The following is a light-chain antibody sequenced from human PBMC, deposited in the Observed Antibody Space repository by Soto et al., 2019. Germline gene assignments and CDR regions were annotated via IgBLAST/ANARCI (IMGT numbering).Light chain of an antibody. Sequence: QSALTQPASVSGSPGQSITISCTGTSSDAGNYDYVSWYQHHPGNAPQLIIFDVSNRPSGVSNRFSGSKSGNTASLTISGLQGEDEADYYCSSYTTSSTWVFGGGTKLTVL. CDR2: DVS. V-gene: IGLV2-14*03. CDR1: SSDAGNYDY. CDR3: SSYTTSSTWV. J-gene: IGLJ3*02.